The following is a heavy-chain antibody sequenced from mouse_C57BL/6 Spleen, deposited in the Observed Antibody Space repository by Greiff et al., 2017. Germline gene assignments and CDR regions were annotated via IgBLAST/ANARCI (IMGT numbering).Heavy chain of an antibody. V-gene: IGHV1-26*01. J-gene: IGHJ3*01. Sequence: EVKLQQSGPELVKPGASVKISCKASGYTFTDYYMNWVKQSHGKSLEWIGDINPNNGGTSYNQKFKGKATLTVDKSSSTAYMELRSLTSEDSAVYYCARDSMITEWFAYWGQGTLVTVSA. CDR3: ARDSMITEWFAY. CDR1: GYTFTDYY. CDR2: INPNNGGT. D-gene: IGHD2-4*01.